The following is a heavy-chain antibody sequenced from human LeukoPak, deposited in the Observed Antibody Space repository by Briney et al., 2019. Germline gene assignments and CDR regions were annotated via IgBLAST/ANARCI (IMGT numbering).Heavy chain of an antibody. Sequence: PGGTLRLSCAASGFTFSSYGMSWVRQAPGKGLEWVSAISGSGGSTYYADSVKGRFTISRDNSKNTLYLQMNSLRAEDRAVYYCAILPYRYGELDYWGQGTLVTVSS. CDR3: AILPYRYGELDY. CDR1: GFTFSSYG. CDR2: ISGSGGST. D-gene: IGHD3-16*02. J-gene: IGHJ4*02. V-gene: IGHV3-23*01.